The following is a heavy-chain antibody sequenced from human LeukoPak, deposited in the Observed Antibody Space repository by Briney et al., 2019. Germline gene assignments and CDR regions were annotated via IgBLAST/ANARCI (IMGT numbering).Heavy chain of an antibody. D-gene: IGHD1-26*01. CDR3: ARSPTIVDLGRGGFDP. CDR2: ISAYNGNT. Sequence: ASVKVSCKASGYTFTSYGISWVRQAPGQGLEWMGWISAYNGNTNYAQKLQGRVTMTTDTSTSTAYMELRSLRSDDTAVYYCARSPTIVDLGRGGFDPWGQGTLVTVSS. J-gene: IGHJ5*02. V-gene: IGHV1-18*01. CDR1: GYTFTSYG.